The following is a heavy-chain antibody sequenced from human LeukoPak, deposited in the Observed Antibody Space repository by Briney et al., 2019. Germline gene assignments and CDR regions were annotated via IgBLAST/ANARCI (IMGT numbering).Heavy chain of an antibody. D-gene: IGHD4-17*01. J-gene: IGHJ4*02. Sequence: SETLSLTCTVSGGSISSSSYYWGWIRQPPGKGLEWIGSIYYSGSTYYNPSLKSRVTISVDTSKNQFSLKLSSVTAADTAVYYCARGSVDATVTTLDYWGQGTLVTVSS. CDR3: ARGSVDATVTTLDY. CDR1: GGSISSSSYY. CDR2: IYYSGST. V-gene: IGHV4-39*01.